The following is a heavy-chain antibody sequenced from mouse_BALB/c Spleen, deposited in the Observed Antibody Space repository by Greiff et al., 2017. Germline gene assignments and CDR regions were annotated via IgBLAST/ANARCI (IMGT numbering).Heavy chain of an antibody. V-gene: IGHV5-17*02. D-gene: IGHD2-1*01. CDR1: GFTFSSFG. CDR2: ISSGSSTI. J-gene: IGHJ3*01. CDR3: ARWGKGFAD. Sequence: EVPGVESGGGLVQPGGSLKLSCAASGFTFSSFGMHWVRQAPEKGLEWVAYISSGSSTIYYADTVKGRFTISRDNPKNTLFLQMTSLRSEDTAMYYCARWGKGFADWGQGTLVTVSA.